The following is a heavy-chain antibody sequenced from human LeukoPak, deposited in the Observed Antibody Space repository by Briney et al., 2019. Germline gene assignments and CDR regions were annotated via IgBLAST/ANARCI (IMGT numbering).Heavy chain of an antibody. CDR1: GFTFSSYW. Sequence: GGSLRLSCAASGFTFSSYWMSWVRQAPGKGLEWVANIKQDGSEKYYVDSVKGRFTISRDNAKNSLYLQMNSLRAEDTAVYYCARISGYSSGWPSPFDYWGQGTLVTVSS. J-gene: IGHJ4*02. CDR2: IKQDGSEK. V-gene: IGHV3-7*01. CDR3: ARISGYSSGWPSPFDY. D-gene: IGHD6-19*01.